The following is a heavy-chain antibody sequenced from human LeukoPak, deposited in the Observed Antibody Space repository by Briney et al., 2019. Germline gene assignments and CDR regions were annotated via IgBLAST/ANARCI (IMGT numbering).Heavy chain of an antibody. V-gene: IGHV3-30*02. CDR1: GFTFSSYG. CDR2: IRYDGSNK. CDR3: AKVGGAPYSFTY. Sequence: GGSLRLSCAASGFTFSSYGMHWVRQAPGKGLEGVAFIRYDGSNKYYADSVKGRFTISRDNSKNTLYLQMNSLRAEDTAVYYCAKVGGAPYSFTYWGQGTLGTVSS. J-gene: IGHJ4*02. D-gene: IGHD3-16*01.